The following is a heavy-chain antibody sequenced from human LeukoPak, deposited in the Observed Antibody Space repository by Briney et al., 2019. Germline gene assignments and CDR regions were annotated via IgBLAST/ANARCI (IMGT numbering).Heavy chain of an antibody. CDR3: ARRALRGNFDY. V-gene: IGHV4-34*01. Sequence: SETLSLTCAVYGGSFSGYYWSWIRQPPGKGLEWIGEINHSGSTNYNPSLKSRVTISVDTSKNQFSLKLSSVTAADTAVYYCARRALRGNFDYWGQGTLVTVSS. J-gene: IGHJ4*02. CDR2: INHSGST. CDR1: GGSFSGYY.